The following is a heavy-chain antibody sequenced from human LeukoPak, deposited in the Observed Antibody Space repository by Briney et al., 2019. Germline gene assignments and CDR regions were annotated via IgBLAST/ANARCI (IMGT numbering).Heavy chain of an antibody. CDR2: IYSGGST. J-gene: IGHJ4*02. V-gene: IGHV3-53*05. Sequence: GGSLRLSCAASGFTVSSNYMSWDRQAPGKGLEGVSVIYSGGSTYYAHSVKGRFTISRDNSKNTLYLQMSSLRDEDTAVYYCARDLFGNNPFDYWGQGTLVTVSS. CDR3: ARDLFGNNPFDY. CDR1: GFTVSSNY. D-gene: IGHD3-10*02.